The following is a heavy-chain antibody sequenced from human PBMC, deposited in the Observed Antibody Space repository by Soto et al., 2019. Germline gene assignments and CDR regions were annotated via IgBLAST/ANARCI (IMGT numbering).Heavy chain of an antibody. CDR3: AKGEALYSSHPWDS. D-gene: IGHD3-22*01. Sequence: GGSLRLSCAASGFTFSSCAMGWVRQAPGKGLEWVSDIIDSGGSTYYADSVKGRFTISRDNSKSTLYLQMNSLRAEDTALYYCAKGEALYSSHPWDSWGHGTLVTVSS. J-gene: IGHJ5*01. CDR2: IIDSGGST. V-gene: IGHV3-23*01. CDR1: GFTFSSCA.